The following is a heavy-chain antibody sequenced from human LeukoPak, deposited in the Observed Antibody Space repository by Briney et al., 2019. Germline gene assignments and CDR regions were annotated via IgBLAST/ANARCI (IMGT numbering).Heavy chain of an antibody. J-gene: IGHJ4*02. CDR3: ARGSALLWFGELHD. D-gene: IGHD3-10*01. CDR1: GGSFSGYY. V-gene: IGHV4-34*01. Sequence: SETLSLTCAVYGGSFSGYYWSWIRQPPGKGLEWIGEINHSGSTNYNPSLKSRVTISVDTSKNQFSLKLSSVTAADTAVYYCARGSALLWFGELHDWGQGTLVTVSS. CDR2: INHSGST.